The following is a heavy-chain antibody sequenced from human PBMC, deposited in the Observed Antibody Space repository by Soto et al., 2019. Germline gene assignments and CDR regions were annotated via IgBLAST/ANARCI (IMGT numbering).Heavy chain of an antibody. CDR3: ASSNPRGYCSGGSCYSEKYFQH. CDR1: SGSISSSNW. Sequence: QVQLQESGPGLVKPSGTLSLTCAVSSGSISSSNWWSWVRQPPGKGLEWIGEIYHSGSTNYNPSLKSRVTISVDKSKNQFSLKLSSVTAADTAVYYCASSNPRGYCSGGSCYSEKYFQHWGQGTLVTVSS. CDR2: IYHSGST. J-gene: IGHJ1*01. D-gene: IGHD2-15*01. V-gene: IGHV4-4*02.